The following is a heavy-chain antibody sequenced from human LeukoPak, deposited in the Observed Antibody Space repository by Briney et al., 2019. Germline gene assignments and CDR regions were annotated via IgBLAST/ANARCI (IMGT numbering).Heavy chain of an antibody. V-gene: IGHV4-38-2*02. CDR2: IYHSGST. J-gene: IGHJ4*02. D-gene: IGHD2-8*01. CDR1: GYSISSGYY. Sequence: SETLSLTCAVSGYSISSGYYWGWIRQPPGKGLEWIGSIYHSGSTYYNPSLKSRVTISVDTSKNQFSLKLSSVTAADTAVYYCARDPYAEDIVLMVYANGGFDYWGQGTLVTVSS. CDR3: ARDPYAEDIVLMVYANGGFDY.